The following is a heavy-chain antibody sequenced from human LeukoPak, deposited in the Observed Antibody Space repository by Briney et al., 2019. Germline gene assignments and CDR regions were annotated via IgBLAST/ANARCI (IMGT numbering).Heavy chain of an antibody. CDR1: GFTVSSNY. CDR3: ARTTTSGWYSCDY. J-gene: IGHJ4*02. V-gene: IGHV3-53*01. CDR2: IYSGGST. D-gene: IGHD6-19*01. Sequence: PGGSLRLSCAASGFTVSSNYMSWVRQAPGKGLEWVSVIYSGGSTYYADSVRGRFTISRDNSKNTLYLQMNSLRAEDTAVYYCARTTTSGWYSCDYWGQGTLVTVSS.